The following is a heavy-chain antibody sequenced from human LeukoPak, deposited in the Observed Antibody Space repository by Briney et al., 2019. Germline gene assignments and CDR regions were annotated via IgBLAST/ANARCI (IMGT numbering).Heavy chain of an antibody. J-gene: IGHJ3*02. D-gene: IGHD6-25*01. Sequence: SVKVSCKASGATFSSYAISWVRQAPGQGLEWMGGIIPIFGTANYAQKFQGRVTITADKSTSTAYMELSSLRSEDTAVYYCARDFIAADDAFDIWGQGTMVTVSS. CDR1: GATFSSYA. CDR3: ARDFIAADDAFDI. CDR2: IIPIFGTA. V-gene: IGHV1-69*06.